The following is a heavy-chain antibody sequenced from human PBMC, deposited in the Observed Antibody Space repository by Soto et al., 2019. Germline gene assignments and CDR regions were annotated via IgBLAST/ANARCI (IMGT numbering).Heavy chain of an antibody. CDR1: GFTFSDHY. CDR3: VRASIAATPYFFDC. Sequence: LRLSCAASGFTFSDHYMDWVRQAPGKGLEWVARTRNKANSYTTEYAASVKGRFTVSRDDSTNSLFLQMNSLKTEDTALYYCVRASIAATPYFFDCWGQGTQVTVSS. D-gene: IGHD6-13*01. CDR2: TRNKANSYTT. J-gene: IGHJ4*02. V-gene: IGHV3-72*01.